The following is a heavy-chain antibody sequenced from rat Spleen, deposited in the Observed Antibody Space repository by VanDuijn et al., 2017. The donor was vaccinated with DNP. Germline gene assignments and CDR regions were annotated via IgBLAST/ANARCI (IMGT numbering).Heavy chain of an antibody. CDR1: GFTFNNYL. J-gene: IGHJ2*01. D-gene: IGHD1-10*01. V-gene: IGHV5-31*01. CDR2: ITSGAGTT. CDR3: ARWDNYYFDY. Sequence: EVQLVESGGGLVQPGRSLKLSCAASGFTFNNYLMTWIRQVPGKGLEWVASITSGAGTTSYADSVKGRFTVSRDDAGNTLYLQMNSLRSEDMATYYCARWDNYYFDYWGQGVMITVSS.